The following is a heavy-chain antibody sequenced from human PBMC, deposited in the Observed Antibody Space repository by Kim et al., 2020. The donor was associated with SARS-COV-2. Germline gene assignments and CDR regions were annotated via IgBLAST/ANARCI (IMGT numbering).Heavy chain of an antibody. Sequence: SETLSLTCAVYGGSFSGYYWSWIRQPPGKGLEWIGEINHSGSTNYNPSLKSRVTISVDTSKNQFSLKLSSVTAADTAVYYCARVDSSSWCSYWGQGTLVT. CDR1: GGSFSGYY. J-gene: IGHJ4*02. D-gene: IGHD6-13*01. V-gene: IGHV4-34*01. CDR2: INHSGST. CDR3: ARVDSSSWCSY.